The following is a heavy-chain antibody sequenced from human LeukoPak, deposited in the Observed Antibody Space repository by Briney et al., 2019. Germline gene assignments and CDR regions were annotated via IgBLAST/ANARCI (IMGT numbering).Heavy chain of an antibody. J-gene: IGHJ3*02. V-gene: IGHV3-48*04. CDR1: GFTFSSYS. CDR3: AKDRGFGESYAFGI. D-gene: IGHD3-10*01. Sequence: GGSLRLSCAASGFTFSSYSMNWVRQAPGKGLEWVSYISSSSSTIYYADSVKGRFTISRDNAKNSLYLQMNSLRAEDMALYYCAKDRGFGESYAFGIWGQGTMVTVSS. CDR2: ISSSSSTI.